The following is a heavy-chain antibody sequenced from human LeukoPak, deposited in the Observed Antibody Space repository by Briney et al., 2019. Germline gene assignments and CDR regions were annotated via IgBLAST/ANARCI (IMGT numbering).Heavy chain of an antibody. Sequence: PGGSLRLSCAASGFTFSSYGMHWVRQAPGKGLEWVAVISYGGSNKYYADSVKGRFTISRDNSKNTLYLQMNSLRAEDTAAYYCAKVLFPYYGERNDFDYWGQGTLVTVSS. CDR1: GFTFSSYG. D-gene: IGHD4-17*01. J-gene: IGHJ4*02. CDR3: AKVLFPYYGERNDFDY. V-gene: IGHV3-30*18. CDR2: ISYGGSNK.